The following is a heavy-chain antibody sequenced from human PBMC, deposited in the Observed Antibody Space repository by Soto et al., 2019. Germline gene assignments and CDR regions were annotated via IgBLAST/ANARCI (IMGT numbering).Heavy chain of an antibody. D-gene: IGHD3-10*01. CDR2: ISYDGSNK. V-gene: IGHV3-30*18. J-gene: IGHJ4*02. CDR3: AKNQDPQLPPGIDY. CDR1: GFTFSSYG. Sequence: HPGGSLRLSCAASGFTFSSYGMHWVRQAPGKGLEWVAVISYDGSNKYYADSVKGRFTISRDNSKNTLYLQMNSLRAEDTAVYYCAKNQDPQLPPGIDYWGQGTLVTVSS.